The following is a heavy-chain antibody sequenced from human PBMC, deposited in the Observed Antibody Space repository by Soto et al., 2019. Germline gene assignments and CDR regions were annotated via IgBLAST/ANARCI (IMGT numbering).Heavy chain of an antibody. J-gene: IGHJ3*02. CDR1: GRTITNHF. CDR2: INPSGGST. Sequence: GASVKVSCKASGRTITNHFMHWVRQAPGQGLEWMGIINPSGGSTSYAQKFQGRVTMTMDTSTSTVYMELSSLRSEDTAVYYCARDCSRSSWYGHASDIWGQGKMVTVSS. CDR3: ARDCSRSSWYGHASDI. D-gene: IGHD2-2*01. V-gene: IGHV1-46*03.